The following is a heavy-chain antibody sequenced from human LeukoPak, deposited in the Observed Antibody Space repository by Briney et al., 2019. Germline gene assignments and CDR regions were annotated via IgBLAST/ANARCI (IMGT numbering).Heavy chain of an antibody. CDR1: GGSISSGGYY. CDR2: IYTSGST. Sequence: SETLSLTCTVSGGSISSGGYYWSWIRQHPGKGLEWIGYIYTSGSTNYNPSLKSRVTISVDTSKNQFSLKLSSVTAADTAVYYCARQPPLDYYESSGYYNYVVDAFDIWGQGTMVTVSS. D-gene: IGHD3-22*01. CDR3: ARQPPLDYYESSGYYNYVVDAFDI. V-gene: IGHV4-61*08. J-gene: IGHJ3*02.